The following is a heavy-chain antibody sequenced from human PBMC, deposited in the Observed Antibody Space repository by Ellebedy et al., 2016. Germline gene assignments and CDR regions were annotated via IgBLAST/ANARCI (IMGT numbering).Heavy chain of an antibody. J-gene: IGHJ4*02. V-gene: IGHV5-10-1*01. CDR3: ARRYYDSSGYYQLFDY. CDR1: GYTFTSNW. Sequence: GESLKISCKGSGYTFTSNWISWVRQMPGKGLEWMGRIDPSDSYTNYSPSFQGHVTISADKSISTAFLQWSSLRASDTAMYYCARRYYDSSGYYQLFDYWGQGTLVTVSS. D-gene: IGHD3-22*01. CDR2: IDPSDSYT.